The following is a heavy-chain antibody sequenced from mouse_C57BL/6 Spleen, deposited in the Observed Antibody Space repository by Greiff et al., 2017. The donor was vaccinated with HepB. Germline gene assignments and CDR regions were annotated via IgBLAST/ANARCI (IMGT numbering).Heavy chain of an antibody. Sequence: VQLQQPGAELVRPGTSVKLSCKASGYTFTSYWMHWVKQRPGQGLEWIGVIDPSDSYTNYNQKFKGKATLTVDTSSSTAYMQLSSLTSEDSAVYYCANLYYGSSYKVLYYFDYWGQGTTLTVSS. D-gene: IGHD1-1*01. V-gene: IGHV1-59*01. CDR3: ANLYYGSSYKVLYYFDY. CDR1: GYTFTSYW. CDR2: IDPSDSYT. J-gene: IGHJ2*01.